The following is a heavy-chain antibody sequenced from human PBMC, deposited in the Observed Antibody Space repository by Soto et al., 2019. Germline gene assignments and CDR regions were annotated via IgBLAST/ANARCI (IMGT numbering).Heavy chain of an antibody. CDR3: ARSDCTGAYCYSWPFNYGVDV. J-gene: IGHJ6*01. Sequence: QVQLVESGGGVVQPGGSLRLSCTTSGFTFNTYGMHWVRQAPGKGLEWVAIIWYDGSNKYYADSVKGRFTISRDNSKKRLYLQRNSLRAEHTALYYCARSDCTGAYCYSWPFNYGVDVWGQGTRVTVSS. D-gene: IGHD2-21*02. V-gene: IGHV3-33*08. CDR2: IWYDGSNK. CDR1: GFTFNTYG.